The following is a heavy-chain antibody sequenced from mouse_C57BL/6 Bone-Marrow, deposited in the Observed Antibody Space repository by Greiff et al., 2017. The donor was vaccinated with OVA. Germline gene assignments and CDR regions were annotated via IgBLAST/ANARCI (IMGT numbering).Heavy chain of an antibody. CDR2: FNPYNDDT. D-gene: IGHD2-4*01. CDR1: GYTFTTYH. Sequence: QVQLQQSGAELVKPGASVKMSCKASGYTFTTYHIEWMKQNHGKSLEWIGNFNPYNDDTKYNEKFNGKATLTVEKSSITVYLELSRLTSDDSAVYYCARPGDYDGDWFAYWGQGTLVTVSA. J-gene: IGHJ3*01. V-gene: IGHV1-47*01. CDR3: ARPGDYDGDWFAY.